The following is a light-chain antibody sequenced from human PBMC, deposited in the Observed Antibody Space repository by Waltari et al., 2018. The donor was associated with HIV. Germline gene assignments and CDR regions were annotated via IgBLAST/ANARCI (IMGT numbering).Light chain of an antibody. V-gene: IGKV3-20*01. CDR2: GAS. Sequence: EVVLTQSPDTLSLSPGDRATLSCWARESMPGNYVGWYQQRPGQAPRLHIYGASSRVLGPPLGFSGSGSGTEFTLTISGLEPEDFALYFCQQYGNSPPWTFGQGTRVEVK. J-gene: IGKJ1*01. CDR3: QQYGNSPPWT. CDR1: ESMPGNY.